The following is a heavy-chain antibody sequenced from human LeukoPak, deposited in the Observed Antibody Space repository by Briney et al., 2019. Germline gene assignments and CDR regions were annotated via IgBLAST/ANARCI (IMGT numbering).Heavy chain of an antibody. D-gene: IGHD5-18*01. CDR1: GASINSNNW. CDR2: IYRSGNT. CDR3: TTKWIQPKKPASSFDP. Sequence: PSGTLSLTCAVSGASINSNNWWSWVRQPPGKGLECIGEIYRSGNTNCNPSLKSRVTISKDKSKNQFSLNLTSVTAADTAVYYCTTKWIQPKKPASSFDPWGQGTLVTVSS. J-gene: IGHJ5*02. V-gene: IGHV4-4*02.